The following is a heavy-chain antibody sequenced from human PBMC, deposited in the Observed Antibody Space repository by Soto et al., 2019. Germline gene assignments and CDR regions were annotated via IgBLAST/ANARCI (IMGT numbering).Heavy chain of an antibody. CDR2: ISSSSSYI. CDR3: AKDSTYCGNDCYTGWAFDY. V-gene: IGHV3-21*04. J-gene: IGHJ4*02. CDR1: GFTFSSYS. Sequence: PGGSLRLSCAASGFTFSSYSMNWVRQAPGKGLEWVSSISSSSSYIYYADSVKGRFTISRDDAKSSLYLQMSSLRAEDTAVYFCAKDSTYCGNDCYTGWAFDYWGQGSLVTVSS. D-gene: IGHD2-21*02.